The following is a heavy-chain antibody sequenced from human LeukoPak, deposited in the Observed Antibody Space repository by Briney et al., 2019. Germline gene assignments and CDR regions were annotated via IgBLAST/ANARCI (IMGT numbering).Heavy chain of an antibody. D-gene: IGHD2-15*01. V-gene: IGHV3-7*05. CDR1: GFTVSSSY. CDR3: ARDRGVYCSGGTCEAPY. Sequence: GGSLRLSCAASGFTVSSSYMTWVRQAPGKGLEWVANIKQDGSEKYYVDSVKGRFTISRDNAKNSLYLQMNSLRAEDTAVYYCARDRGVYCSGGTCEAPYWGQGTLVTVSS. J-gene: IGHJ4*02. CDR2: IKQDGSEK.